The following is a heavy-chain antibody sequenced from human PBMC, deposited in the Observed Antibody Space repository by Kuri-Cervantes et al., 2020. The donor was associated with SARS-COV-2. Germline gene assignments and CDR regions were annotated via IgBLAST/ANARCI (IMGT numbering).Heavy chain of an antibody. CDR2: IYYSGRT. J-gene: IGHJ6*03. CDR1: GGSINNYY. D-gene: IGHD2-2*01. Sequence: SETLSLTCTVSGGSINNYYWSWIRQPPGKGLEWVGSIYYSGRTNYNPSLKSRVTISEHSSKNQFSLNLRSLTAADTAVYYCARANIVVVPAALGAIIYYYYYMDVWGKGTTVTVSS. CDR3: ARANIVVVPAALGAIIYYYYYMDV. V-gene: IGHV4-59*01.